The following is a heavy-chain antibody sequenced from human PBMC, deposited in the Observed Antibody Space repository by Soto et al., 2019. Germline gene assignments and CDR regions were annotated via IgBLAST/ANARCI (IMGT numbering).Heavy chain of an antibody. CDR3: AKDANRYYDFWSGYYTQYMDV. V-gene: IGHV3-23*01. J-gene: IGHJ6*03. CDR1: GFTFSSYA. CDR2: ISGSGGST. D-gene: IGHD3-3*01. Sequence: GGSLRLSCAASGFTFSSYAMSWVRQAPGKGLEWVSAISGSGGSTYYADSVKGRFTISRDNSKNTLYLQMNSLRAEDTAVYYCAKDANRYYDFWSGYYTQYMDVWGKGTTVTVSS.